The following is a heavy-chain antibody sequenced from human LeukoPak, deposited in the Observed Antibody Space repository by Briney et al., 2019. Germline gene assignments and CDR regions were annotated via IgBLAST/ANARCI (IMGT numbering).Heavy chain of an antibody. CDR1: GVSISSYY. V-gene: IGHV4-4*07. CDR3: ARSVLFGGWEGWFDP. J-gene: IGHJ5*02. CDR2: IYTSGST. Sequence: SETLSLTCTVSGVSISSYYWSWIRQPAGKGLEWIGRIYTSGSTNYNPSLKSRVTMSVDKSDNQFSLKLSYVTAADTAVYYYARSVLFGGWEGWFDPWGQGTLVTVSS. D-gene: IGHD6-19*01.